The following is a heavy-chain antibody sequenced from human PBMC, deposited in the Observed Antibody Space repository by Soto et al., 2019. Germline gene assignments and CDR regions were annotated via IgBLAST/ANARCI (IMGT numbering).Heavy chain of an antibody. Sequence: QVQLVQSGAEVKRPGSSVKVSCKASGDMFRNSAFTWVRQAPGQGLAWMGVIIPLFRKTDVAQKFQGRVNLTADESTSSLYMEVSSLTSEDTAVYYCARARLSNGDPNSYFFYCLDVWGQGTTITVSS. CDR3: ARARLSNGDPNSYFFYCLDV. D-gene: IGHD3-10*01. J-gene: IGHJ6*02. CDR1: GDMFRNSA. V-gene: IGHV1-69*01. CDR2: IIPLFRKT.